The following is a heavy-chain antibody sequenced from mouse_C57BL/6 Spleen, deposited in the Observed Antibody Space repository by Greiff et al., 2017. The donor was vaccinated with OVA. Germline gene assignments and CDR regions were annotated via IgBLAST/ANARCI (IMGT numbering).Heavy chain of an antibody. Sequence: VQRVESGPELVKPGASVKISCKASGYAFSSSWMNWVKQRPGKGLEWIGRIYPGDGDTNYNGKFKGQATLTADKSSSTAYMQLSSLTSEDSAVYFCGNGKGVADWGKGTMVTVSA. CDR2: IYPGDGDT. V-gene: IGHV1-82*01. D-gene: IGHD2-1*01. CDR3: GNGKGVAD. CDR1: GYAFSSSW. J-gene: IGHJ3*01.